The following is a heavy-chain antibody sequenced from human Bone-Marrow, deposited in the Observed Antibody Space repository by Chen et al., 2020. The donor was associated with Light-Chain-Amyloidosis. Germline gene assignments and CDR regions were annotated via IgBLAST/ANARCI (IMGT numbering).Heavy chain of an antibody. CDR3: ARGWDSGWSYFDN. CDR1: GLSFSDKY. CDR2: IDSRSTYR. J-gene: IGHJ4*02. Sequence: QVQLVESGGGLVKPGGSLRLSCAASGLSFSDKYMTWIRQTAGKGLEWVAHIDSRSTYRNYADSAKGRFTISRDNAKNSLYLQMNSLRVEDTGVYYCARGWDSGWSYFDNWGQGTLVTVSS. V-gene: IGHV3-11*06. D-gene: IGHD6-19*01.